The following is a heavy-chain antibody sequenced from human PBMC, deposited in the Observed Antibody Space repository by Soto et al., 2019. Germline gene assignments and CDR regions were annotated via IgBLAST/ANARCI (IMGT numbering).Heavy chain of an antibody. CDR2: INPYSGGT. CDR1: GFTFTAYF. D-gene: IGHD3-10*01. CDR3: ARAQPSPCGAHRGSPLDS. V-gene: IGHV1-2*02. Sequence: QVQLVQSGAEVKKPGASVKVSSKPSGFTFTAYFLHWVRQAPGQGLEWMGWINPYSGGTNYAQKFQGRVTMTRDTSISTAYMELSSLRSDDTAVYFCARAQPSPCGAHRGSPLDSWGQGTLVAVSS. J-gene: IGHJ4*02.